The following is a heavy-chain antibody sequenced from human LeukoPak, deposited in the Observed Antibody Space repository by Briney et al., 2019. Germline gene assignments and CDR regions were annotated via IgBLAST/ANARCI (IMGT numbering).Heavy chain of an antibody. Sequence: GGSLRLSCAASGFTVSTNYMTWVRQAPGKGLEWVSGLYSGGSTYYADSVKGRFTISRDNSKNTLYLQMNSLRVEDTAMYYCARGEPVSWGQGTLVTVSS. CDR1: GFTVSTNY. V-gene: IGHV3-53*01. CDR2: LYSGGST. CDR3: ARGEPVS. J-gene: IGHJ5*02.